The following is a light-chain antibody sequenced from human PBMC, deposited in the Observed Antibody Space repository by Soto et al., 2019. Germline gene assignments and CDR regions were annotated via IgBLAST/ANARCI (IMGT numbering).Light chain of an antibody. V-gene: IGLV2-14*03. CDR3: TSFTSSSTWV. J-gene: IGLJ3*02. CDR1: SSDVGGYHY. CDR2: EVS. Sequence: QSVLTQPASVSGSPGQSITISCTGTSSDVGGYHYVSWFQQHPGKAPKLKIYEVSNRPSGVSNRFSGSKSGYTASLTISEIQAEDEADYYCTSFTSSSTWVFGGGTKLTVL.